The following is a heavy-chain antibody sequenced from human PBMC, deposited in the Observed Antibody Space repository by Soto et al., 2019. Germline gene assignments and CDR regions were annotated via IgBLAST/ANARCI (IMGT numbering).Heavy chain of an antibody. D-gene: IGHD3-10*01. J-gene: IGHJ4*02. CDR2: INAGNGNT. Sequence: ASVKVSCKASGYTFTSYAMHWVRQAPGQRLEWMGWINAGNGNTKYSQKFQGRVTITRDTSASTAYMELSSLRYEDTAVYYCARDYYGSGSDFDYWGQGALVTVSS. CDR1: GYTFTSYA. V-gene: IGHV1-3*01. CDR3: ARDYYGSGSDFDY.